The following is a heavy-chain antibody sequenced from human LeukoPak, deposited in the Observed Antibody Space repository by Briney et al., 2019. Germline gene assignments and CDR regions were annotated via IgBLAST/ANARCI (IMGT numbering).Heavy chain of an antibody. CDR2: ISGDGSDI. Sequence: GGSLRPSCAASGFTFRSYWMHWVRQAPGKGLVWVSRISGDGSDISYADSVKGRFTISRDNAENTLSLQMNSLRVEDTAVYYCSRDLGDWGRGTLVTVSS. J-gene: IGHJ4*02. V-gene: IGHV3-74*01. CDR3: SRDLGD. CDR1: GFTFRSYW.